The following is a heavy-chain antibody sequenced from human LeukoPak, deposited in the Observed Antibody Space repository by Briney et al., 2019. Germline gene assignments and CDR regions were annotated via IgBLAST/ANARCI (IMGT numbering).Heavy chain of an antibody. D-gene: IGHD6-19*01. CDR2: IIPIFGTA. Sequence: SVKVSCKASGGTFSSYAISWVRQAPGQGLEWMGGIIPIFGTANYAQKFQGRVTITADESTSTAYMELSSLRSEDTAVYYCARGTPSHSSGWWYFDYWGQGTLVTVSS. V-gene: IGHV1-69*13. J-gene: IGHJ4*02. CDR1: GGTFSSYA. CDR3: ARGTPSHSSGWWYFDY.